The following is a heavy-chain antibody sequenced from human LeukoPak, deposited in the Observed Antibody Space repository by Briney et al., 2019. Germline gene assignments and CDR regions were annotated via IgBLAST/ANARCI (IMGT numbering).Heavy chain of an antibody. J-gene: IGHJ5*02. Sequence: PSESLSLTCTVSGGSMSSHYWRWIRQPRRKGLEWIGYIYYSGSTNYNPSLKSRVTISVDTSKNQFSLKLSSVTAADTAVYYCARVERVFGYDFWSGYYEWFDPWGQGTLVTVSS. D-gene: IGHD3-3*01. CDR2: IYYSGST. CDR1: GGSMSSHY. CDR3: ARVERVFGYDFWSGYYEWFDP. V-gene: IGHV4-59*11.